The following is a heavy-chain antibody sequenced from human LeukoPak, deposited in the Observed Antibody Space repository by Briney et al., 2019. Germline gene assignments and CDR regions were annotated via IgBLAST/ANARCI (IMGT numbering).Heavy chain of an antibody. D-gene: IGHD3-10*01. Sequence: PSQTLSLTCTVSGGSISSGSYYWSWIRQPAGKGLEWIGRIYTSGSTNYNPSLKSRVTISVDTSKNQFSLKLSSVTAADTAVYYCARDRHSHGDTRRPYYYYMDVWGKGTTVTISS. CDR2: IYTSGST. CDR3: ARDRHSHGDTRRPYYYYMDV. J-gene: IGHJ6*03. V-gene: IGHV4-61*02. CDR1: GGSISSGSYY.